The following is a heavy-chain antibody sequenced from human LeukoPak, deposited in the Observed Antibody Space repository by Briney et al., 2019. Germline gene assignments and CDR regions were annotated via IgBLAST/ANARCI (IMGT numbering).Heavy chain of an antibody. Sequence: GVPLQISCKASGSSFTSYWIGWVRPMPGKGLEWMGIIYPGDSDTRDSPSFQGQVTISADKSINTAYLQWSSLKASDTAIYYCARRGEAMAPFDYWGQGTLVTVSS. J-gene: IGHJ4*02. CDR1: GSSFTSYW. CDR3: ARRGEAMAPFDY. D-gene: IGHD5-18*01. V-gene: IGHV5-51*01. CDR2: IYPGDSDT.